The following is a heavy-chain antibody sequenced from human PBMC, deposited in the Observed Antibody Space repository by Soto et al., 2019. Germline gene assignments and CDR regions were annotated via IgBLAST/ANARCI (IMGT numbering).Heavy chain of an antibody. CDR1: GFTFSSYA. Sequence: PGGSLRLSCAASGFTFSSYAMSWVRQAPGKGLEWVSTIRSSGNNNYYADSVKGRFTISRDNSKNTLYLQMNSLRVEDTAVYYCASIQLDTSMALDYWGEGTLVTVSS. J-gene: IGHJ4*02. D-gene: IGHD1-1*01. CDR2: IRSSGNNN. CDR3: ASIQLDTSMALDY. V-gene: IGHV3-23*01.